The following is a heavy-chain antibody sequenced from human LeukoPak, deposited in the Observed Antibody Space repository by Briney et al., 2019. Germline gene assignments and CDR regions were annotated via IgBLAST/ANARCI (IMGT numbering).Heavy chain of an antibody. CDR3: AKGLRWFENFYFNFFDH. CDR1: GFSFTTYG. D-gene: IGHD3-10*01. J-gene: IGHJ4*02. CDR2: ISYDGGKR. Sequence: WGSLRLSCSTSGFSFTTYGMHWVRQAPGKGLEWVAFISYDGGKRYFADSVKGRFSISRDNSASALFLDMDSLRTEDTAVYFCAKGLRWFENFYFNFFDHWGQGILVTVSS. V-gene: IGHV3-30*18.